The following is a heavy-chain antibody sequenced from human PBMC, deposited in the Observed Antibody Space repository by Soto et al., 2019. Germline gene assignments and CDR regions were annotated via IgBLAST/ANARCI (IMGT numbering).Heavy chain of an antibody. CDR2: IFYRGTT. J-gene: IGHJ5*02. CDR1: GGSISSGDYY. V-gene: IGHV4-30-4*01. D-gene: IGHD1-1*01. CDR3: ASELGTSWFDP. Sequence: QMQLQESGPGLVKPSQTLSLTCTVSGGSISSGDYYWSWIRQPPGKGLEWLGYIFYRGTTYYNPSLTSRLSISVDTSKNQFSLKLNSVTAADTAVYYCASELGTSWFDPWGQGTLVTVSS.